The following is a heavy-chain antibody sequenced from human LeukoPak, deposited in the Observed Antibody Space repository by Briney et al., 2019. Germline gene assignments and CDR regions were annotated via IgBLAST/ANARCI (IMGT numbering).Heavy chain of an antibody. CDR3: AREGVAAAGKLDY. D-gene: IGHD6-13*01. V-gene: IGHV4-59*01. Sequence: SETLSLTCTVSGGSIGSYYWSWIRQPPGKGLEWIGHICYSGSTNYNPSLKSRVTISLDTSKNQFSMNLISVIAADTAVYYCAREGVAAAGKLDYWGQGTLVTVSS. J-gene: IGHJ4*02. CDR1: GGSIGSYY. CDR2: ICYSGST.